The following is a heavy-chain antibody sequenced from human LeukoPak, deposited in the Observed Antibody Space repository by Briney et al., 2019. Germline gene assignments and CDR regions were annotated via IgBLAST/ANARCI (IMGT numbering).Heavy chain of an antibody. CDR1: GFTFRSYA. J-gene: IGHJ4*02. Sequence: PGGSLRLSCAASGFTFRSYAMSWVRQAPGKGLEWVSAISGSASSTYCADSVKGRFTISRDNTKNTLYLQMNSLRAEDTAVYYCAKDRGGATILDYWGQGTLVTVSS. V-gene: IGHV3-23*01. CDR2: ISGSASST. CDR3: AKDRGGATILDY. D-gene: IGHD1-26*01.